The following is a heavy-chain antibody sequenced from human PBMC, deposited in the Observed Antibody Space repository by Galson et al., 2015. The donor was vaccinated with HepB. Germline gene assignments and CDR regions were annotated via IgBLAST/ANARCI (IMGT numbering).Heavy chain of an antibody. Sequence: SLRLSCAASGFTFNTHSMNWVRQAPGKGLEWVSSISSTSSYIYYADSVKGRFTISRDNAKNSLYLQMSSLRAEDTAVYYCARGQIPPYYFDYWAQGPLVTASS. J-gene: IGHJ4*02. CDR2: ISSTSSYI. CDR3: ARGQIPPYYFDY. V-gene: IGHV3-21*01. CDR1: GFTFNTHS.